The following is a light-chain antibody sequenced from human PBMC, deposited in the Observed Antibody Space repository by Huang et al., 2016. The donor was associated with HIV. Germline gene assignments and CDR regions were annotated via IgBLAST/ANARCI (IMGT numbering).Light chain of an antibody. Sequence: EITMTQSQATVSVSPGERVTLACKASQSIDNNLAWFQHKSGLAPSPLSYGASARAASVQARFSGRGSGTEFTLAISSLQSEDRALYYCQQYKIWPYTFGQGTKLEI. CDR3: QQYKIWPYT. V-gene: IGKV3-15*01. CDR1: QSIDNN. J-gene: IGKJ2*01. CDR2: GAS.